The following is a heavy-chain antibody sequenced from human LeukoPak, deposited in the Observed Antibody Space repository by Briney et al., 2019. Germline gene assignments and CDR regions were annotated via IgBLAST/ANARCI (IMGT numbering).Heavy chain of an antibody. J-gene: IGHJ4*02. CDR3: ARLGSGYYRFFDY. Sequence: SETLSLTCAVYGGSFSGYYWSWIRQPPGKGLEWIGEINHSGSTNYNPSLKSRVTISVDTSKNQSSLKLSSVTAADTAVYYCARLGSGYYRFFDYWGQGALVTVSS. CDR1: GGSFSGYY. CDR2: INHSGST. D-gene: IGHD3-3*01. V-gene: IGHV4-34*01.